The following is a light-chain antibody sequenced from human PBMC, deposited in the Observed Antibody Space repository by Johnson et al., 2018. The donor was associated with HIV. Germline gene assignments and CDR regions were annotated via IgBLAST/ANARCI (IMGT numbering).Light chain of an antibody. CDR3: GTWDNSLSAHV. J-gene: IGLJ1*01. CDR2: DNN. CDR1: SSNIGNNY. Sequence: QSVLTQPPSVSAAPGQKVTISCSGSSSNIGNNYVSWYQQLPGTAPKLLIYDNNKRPSGIPDRFSGSNSGTSATLGITGLPTGDEADYYCGTWDNSLSAHVFGTGTKVTVL. V-gene: IGLV1-51*01.